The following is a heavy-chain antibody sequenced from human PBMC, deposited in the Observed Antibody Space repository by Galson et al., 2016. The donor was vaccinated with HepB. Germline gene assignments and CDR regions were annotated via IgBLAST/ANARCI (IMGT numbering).Heavy chain of an antibody. Sequence: PALVKPTQTLTLTCTFSGFSLSTSGMRVIWIRQPPGKALEWLSLIDGGGDKYYSISLKTRLTISKDTPKNQVVLTMTTMDPVDTGTYYCARIRYTNTWYSYYYGMDVWGQGTAVTVSS. J-gene: IGHJ6*02. CDR1: GFSLSTSGMR. V-gene: IGHV2-70*01. D-gene: IGHD6-13*01. CDR2: IDGGGDK. CDR3: ARIRYTNTWYSYYYGMDV.